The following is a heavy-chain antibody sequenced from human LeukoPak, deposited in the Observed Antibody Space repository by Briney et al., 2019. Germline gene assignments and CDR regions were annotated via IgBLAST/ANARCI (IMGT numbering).Heavy chain of an antibody. CDR2: IIPIFGTA. J-gene: IGHJ5*02. CDR1: GGTFSSYA. CDR3: ALRSMLWFGESGVWFDP. D-gene: IGHD3-10*01. Sequence: SVKVSCKASGGTFSSYAISWVRQAPGQGLEWMGRIIPIFGTANYAQKFQGRVTITADKSTSTAYMELSSLRSEDTAVYYCALRSMLWFGESGVWFDPWGQGTLVTASS. V-gene: IGHV1-69*06.